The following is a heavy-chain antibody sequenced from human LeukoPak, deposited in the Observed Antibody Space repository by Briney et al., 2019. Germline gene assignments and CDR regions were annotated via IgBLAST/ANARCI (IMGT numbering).Heavy chain of an antibody. CDR2: IYTSGST. V-gene: IGHV4-4*07. J-gene: IGHJ5*02. Sequence: SETLSLTCTVSGGSISGYYWSWIRQPPGKGLEWIGHIYTSGSTNYNPSLKSRVTMSIDTSKNQFSLKLSSVTAADTAIYYCARDPATWWFDPWGQGTLVTVSS. D-gene: IGHD2-15*01. CDR1: GGSISGYY. CDR3: ARDPATWWFDP.